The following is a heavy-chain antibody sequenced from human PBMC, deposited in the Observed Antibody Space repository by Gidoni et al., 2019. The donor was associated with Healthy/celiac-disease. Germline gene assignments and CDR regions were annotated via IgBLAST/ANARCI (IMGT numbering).Heavy chain of an antibody. J-gene: IGHJ4*02. V-gene: IGHV3-21*01. Sequence: EVQLVESGGGLVKPGGSLRLSCAASGFTFSSYSMNWVRQAPGKGLDWVSSINSSSSYIYYADSVKGRFTISRDNAKNSLYLQMNSLRAEDTAVYYCAREAFIWEDSDFDYWGQGTLVTVSS. CDR1: GFTFSSYS. CDR3: AREAFIWEDSDFDY. CDR2: INSSSSYI. D-gene: IGHD1-26*01.